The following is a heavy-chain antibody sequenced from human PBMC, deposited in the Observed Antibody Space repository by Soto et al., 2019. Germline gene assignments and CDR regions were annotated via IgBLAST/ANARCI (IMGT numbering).Heavy chain of an antibody. V-gene: IGHV1-69*12. CDR3: ARGGSSWIPLGYGMDV. Sequence: QVQLVQSGAEVKKPGSSVKVSCKASGGTFSSYAISWVRQAPGQGLEWMGGIIPIVGTANYAQKFQGRVTMTADESTRTAYMELSSLRSEDTAVYYCARGGSSWIPLGYGMDVWGQGTTVTVSS. J-gene: IGHJ6*02. D-gene: IGHD6-13*01. CDR1: GGTFSSYA. CDR2: IIPIVGTA.